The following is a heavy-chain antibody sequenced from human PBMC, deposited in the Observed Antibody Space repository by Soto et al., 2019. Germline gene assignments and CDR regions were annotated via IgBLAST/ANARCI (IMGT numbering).Heavy chain of an antibody. J-gene: IGHJ6*02. Sequence: QVQLVQSGAEVKKPGASVKVSCKASGYTFTGYYMHWVRQAPGQGLEWMGWINPNSGGTNYAQKFQGWVTMTRDTSISTAYMELSRLRSDDTAVYYCARGYYGSGSPTLSLNYYYGMDVWGQGTTVTVSS. V-gene: IGHV1-2*04. CDR2: INPNSGGT. CDR3: ARGYYGSGSPTLSLNYYYGMDV. CDR1: GYTFTGYY. D-gene: IGHD3-10*01.